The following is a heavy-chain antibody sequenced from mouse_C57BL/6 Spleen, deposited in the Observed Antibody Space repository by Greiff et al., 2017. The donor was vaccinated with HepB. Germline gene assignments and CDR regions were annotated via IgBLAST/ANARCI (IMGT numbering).Heavy chain of an antibody. CDR1: GYTFTSYW. J-gene: IGHJ4*01. Sequence: QVQLQQPGAELVRPGSSVKLSCKASGYTFTSYWMHWVKQRPIQGLEWIGNIDPSDSDTHYNQKFKDKATLTVDKSSSTAYMQLSSLTSEDSAVYYCARSSQSYYYAMDYWGQGTSVTVSS. D-gene: IGHD1-1*01. V-gene: IGHV1-52*01. CDR2: IDPSDSDT. CDR3: ARSSQSYYYAMDY.